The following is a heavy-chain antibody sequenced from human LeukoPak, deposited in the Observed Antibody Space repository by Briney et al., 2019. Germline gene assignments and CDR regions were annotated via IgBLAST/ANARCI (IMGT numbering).Heavy chain of an antibody. CDR3: AREIQETGSYFKKPYYFDY. D-gene: IGHD1-26*01. CDR1: GFTFSSYG. CDR2: ISYDGSNK. V-gene: IGHV3-30*03. J-gene: IGHJ4*02. Sequence: GGSLRLSCAASGFTFSSYGMHWVRQAPGKGLEWVAVISYDGSNKYYADSVKGRFTISRDNAKNTLYLQMNSLRSEDTAVYYCAREIQETGSYFKKPYYFDYWGQGALVTVSS.